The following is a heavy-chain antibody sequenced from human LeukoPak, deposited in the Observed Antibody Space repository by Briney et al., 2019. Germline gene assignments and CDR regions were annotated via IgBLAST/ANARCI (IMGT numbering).Heavy chain of an antibody. CDR1: GGTFRSHA. D-gene: IGHD2-2*01. CDR3: ASDSVVPAATNYYYYGMDV. J-gene: IGHJ6*02. CDR2: IIPILDVA. Sequence: SVKVSCKASGGTFRSHAINWVRQAPGQGLEWMGWIIPILDVANYAQKFQGRVTITADKSTSTAYMELSSLRSEDTALYYCASDSVVPAATNYYYYGMDVWGQGTTVTVSS. V-gene: IGHV1-69*04.